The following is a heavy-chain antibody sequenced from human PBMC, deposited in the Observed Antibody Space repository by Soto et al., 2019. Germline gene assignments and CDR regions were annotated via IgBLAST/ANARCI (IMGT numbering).Heavy chain of an antibody. CDR2: IAPDGSQK. J-gene: IGHJ4*02. V-gene: IGHV3-7*01. Sequence: EVQLVESGGGLVQPGGSLRLSCVASGFTFSSYWVRWARQAPGKGLEWVANIAPDGSQKNYVDSVKGRFTLSRDNAKNSLYLQMNSLRVEDAAVYYCGGGRFGWSEGTLVTVTS. D-gene: IGHD3-3*01. CDR1: GFTFSSYW. CDR3: GGGRFG.